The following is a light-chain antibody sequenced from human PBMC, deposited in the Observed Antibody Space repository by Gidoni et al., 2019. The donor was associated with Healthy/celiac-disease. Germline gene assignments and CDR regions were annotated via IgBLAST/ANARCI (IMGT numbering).Light chain of an antibody. CDR2: CAS. CDR3: QQYNNWPPFT. Sequence: TLSSSPGERSTLSCRASQSVSSNLAGYQQKPGQAPRLLIYCASTRATGIPARFSGSGSGTEFTLTISSLQSEDFAVYYCQQYNNWPPFTFGPGTKVDIK. J-gene: IGKJ3*01. V-gene: IGKV3-15*01. CDR1: QSVSSN.